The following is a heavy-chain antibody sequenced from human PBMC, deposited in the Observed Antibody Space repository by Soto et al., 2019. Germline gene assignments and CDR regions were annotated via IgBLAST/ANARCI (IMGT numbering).Heavy chain of an antibody. V-gene: IGHV4-59*01. J-gene: IGHJ4*02. CDR2: IYYLGST. CDR3: ARDGYDGSGSPYPAF. CDR1: GASMSEDF. D-gene: IGHD3-10*01. Sequence: PSETLSLTCTVSGASMSEDFWSWIRQSPGKGLEWIGYIYYLGSTDYNPSLKSRVTISVDTSKRQFSLRLTSVTAADTAVYYCARDGYDGSGSPYPAFWGPGTQVT.